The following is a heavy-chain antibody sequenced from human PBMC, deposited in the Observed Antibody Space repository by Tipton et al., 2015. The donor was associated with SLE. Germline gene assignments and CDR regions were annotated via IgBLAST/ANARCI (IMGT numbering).Heavy chain of an antibody. D-gene: IGHD5-18*01. CDR3: ARGSGYGYGDDAFDI. CDR2: IYYSGNT. V-gene: IGHV4-39*07. CDR1: GGSISSSSYF. J-gene: IGHJ3*02. Sequence: TLSFTCTVSGGSISSSSYFWGWIRQPPGKELEWIGSIYYSGNTYYNPSLKSRVTISVDTSKNQFSLKLSSVTAADTAVYYCARGSGYGYGDDAFDIWGQGTMVTVSS.